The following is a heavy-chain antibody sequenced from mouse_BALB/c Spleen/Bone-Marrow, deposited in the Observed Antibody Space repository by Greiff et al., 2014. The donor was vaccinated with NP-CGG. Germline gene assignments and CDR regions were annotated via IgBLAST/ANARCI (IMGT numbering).Heavy chain of an antibody. CDR1: GFNIKDTY. CDR2: IDPANGDT. Sequence: EVKVEESGSELVKPGASVKLSCAASGFNIKDTYMHWVKQRPEQGLEWIGRIDPANGDTKCDPKFQGKATITAVTSSNTAYLQLSSLTSEDTAVYYCTRPSFYYGSSYWYFDVWGAGTTVTVSS. CDR3: TRPSFYYGSSYWYFDV. D-gene: IGHD1-1*01. J-gene: IGHJ1*01. V-gene: IGHV14-3*02.